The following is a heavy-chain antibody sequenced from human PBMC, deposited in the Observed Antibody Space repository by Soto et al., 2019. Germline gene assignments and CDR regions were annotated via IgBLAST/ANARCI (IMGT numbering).Heavy chain of an antibody. CDR2: IYWDDNN. D-gene: IGHD3-10*01. CDR1: GLSLSTNGVG. Sequence: QITLKESGPPLVQPTQTLTLTCTFSGLSLSTNGVGVAWIRQSPGKALEWLALIYWDDNNLYSPSLKSRLTITKDTSKNQVVLTMTNMDPVDTATYYCAHRRVGFGEFDPWGQGTLVTVSS. CDR3: AHRRVGFGEFDP. V-gene: IGHV2-5*02. J-gene: IGHJ5*02.